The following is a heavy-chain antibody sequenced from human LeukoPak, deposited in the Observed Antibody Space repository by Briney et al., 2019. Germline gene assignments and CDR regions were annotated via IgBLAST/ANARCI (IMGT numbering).Heavy chain of an antibody. V-gene: IGHV1-69*13. Sequence: SVKVSCTASGYTFTSYGISWVRQAPGQGLEWMGGIIPIFGTANYAQKFQGRVTITADESTSTAYMELSSLRSEDTAVYYCARLYDFSPPNWFDPWGQGTLVTVSS. CDR2: IIPIFGTA. D-gene: IGHD3-3*01. J-gene: IGHJ5*02. CDR1: GYTFTSYG. CDR3: ARLYDFSPPNWFDP.